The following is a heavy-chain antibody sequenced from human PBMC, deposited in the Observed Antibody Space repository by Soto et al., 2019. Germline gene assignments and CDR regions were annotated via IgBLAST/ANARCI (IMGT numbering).Heavy chain of an antibody. CDR2: ISGSGGST. J-gene: IGHJ4*02. Sequence: GGSLRLSCAASGFTFSSYAMSWVRQAPGKGLEWVSAISGSGGSTYYADSVKGRFTISRDNSKNTLYLQMNSLRAEDTAVYYCAKSFTVAFRSSVVTAPPGDYWGQGTLVTVSS. CDR1: GFTFSSYA. V-gene: IGHV3-23*01. D-gene: IGHD2-21*02. CDR3: AKSFTVAFRSSVVTAPPGDY.